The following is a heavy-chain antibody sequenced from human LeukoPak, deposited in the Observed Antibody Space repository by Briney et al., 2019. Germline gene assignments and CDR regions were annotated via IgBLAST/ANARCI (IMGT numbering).Heavy chain of an antibody. CDR2: ISISGDRT. CDR3: ANEIRPNDY. Sequence: PGGSLRLSCAASGFTFSSFAMSWVRQAPGKGLEWVSAISISGDRTYYADSVKGRFTISRDNSKNTLYLQMNTLRAEDTAVYYCANEIRPNDYWGQGTLVTVSS. D-gene: IGHD4-17*01. CDR1: GFTFSSFA. J-gene: IGHJ4*02. V-gene: IGHV3-23*01.